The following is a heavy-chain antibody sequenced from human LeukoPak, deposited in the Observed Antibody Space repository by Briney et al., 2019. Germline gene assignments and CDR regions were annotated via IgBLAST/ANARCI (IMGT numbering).Heavy chain of an antibody. CDR2: IYPDDSNT. CDR3: ARQNDRSSSYDY. D-gene: IGHD6-6*01. CDR1: GYNFPIYW. J-gene: IGHJ4*02. V-gene: IGHV5-51*01. Sequence: GESLKISCQGSGYNFPIYWIGWVRQMPGQGLEWMGIIYPDDSNTIYGPSFQGQVTISADKSINTAYLEWSSLKASDTAIYYCARQNDRSSSYDYWGQGTLVTVSS.